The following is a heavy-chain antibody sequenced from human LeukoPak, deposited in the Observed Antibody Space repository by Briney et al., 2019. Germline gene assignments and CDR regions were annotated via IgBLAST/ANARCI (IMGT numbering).Heavy chain of an antibody. CDR2: ISSSSSYI. V-gene: IGHV3-21*01. CDR1: GFTFGSYS. Sequence: GGSLRLSCAASGFTFGSYSMNWVRQAPGKGLEWVSSISSSSSYIYYADSVKGRFTISRDNAKNSLYLQMNSLRAEDTAVYYCARNLIVATILNNDAFDIWGQGTMVTVSS. J-gene: IGHJ3*02. D-gene: IGHD5-12*01. CDR3: ARNLIVATILNNDAFDI.